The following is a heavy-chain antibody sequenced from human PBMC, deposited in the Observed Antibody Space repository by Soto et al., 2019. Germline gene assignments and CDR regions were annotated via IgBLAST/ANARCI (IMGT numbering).Heavy chain of an antibody. V-gene: IGHV1-18*01. D-gene: IGHD4-17*01. Sequence: QVHLVQSGTEMRRPGASVKVSCNASGYSFTTYGINWVRQAPGQGLKWMGWISTYNGHTKYGQKFQGRVTMTTDTSTSTVHMELRRLTSGDTAVYYFARESDYGDYVSDYWGQGTLVIISS. CDR1: GYSFTTYG. J-gene: IGHJ4*02. CDR3: ARESDYGDYVSDY. CDR2: ISTYNGHT.